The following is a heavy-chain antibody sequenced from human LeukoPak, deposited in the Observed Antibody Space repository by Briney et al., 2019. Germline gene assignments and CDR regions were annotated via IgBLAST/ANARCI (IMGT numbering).Heavy chain of an antibody. Sequence: PGGSLRLSCAASGFTFSSYSMNWVRQAPGKGLEWVSSISSSSSYIYYADSVKGRFTISRDNAKNSPYLQMNSLRAEDTAVYYCARDLTSTYYYDSSGYSHFDYWGQGTLVTVSS. CDR1: GFTFSSYS. J-gene: IGHJ4*02. D-gene: IGHD3-22*01. V-gene: IGHV3-21*01. CDR2: ISSSSSYI. CDR3: ARDLTSTYYYDSSGYSHFDY.